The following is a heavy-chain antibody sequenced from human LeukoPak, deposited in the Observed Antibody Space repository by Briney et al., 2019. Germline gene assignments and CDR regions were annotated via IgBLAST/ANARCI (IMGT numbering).Heavy chain of an antibody. J-gene: IGHJ4*02. CDR1: GASISSYY. D-gene: IGHD2-2*01. CDR3: ARDRSSTSPDY. V-gene: IGHV4-4*07. Sequence: SETLSLTCSVSGASISSYYWSWLRQPAGKGLEWIGRIDTSGSTDYNPSLKSRVAISADTSKNQFSLRLTSVTAADTAVYYCARDRSSTSPDYWGQGTLVTVSS. CDR2: IDTSGST.